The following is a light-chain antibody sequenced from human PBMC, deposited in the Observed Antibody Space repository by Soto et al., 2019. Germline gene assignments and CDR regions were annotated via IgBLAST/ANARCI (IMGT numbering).Light chain of an antibody. CDR2: KAS. CDR1: QSINTW. Sequence: DIQMTQSPSTLSASVGDRVTITFRASQSINTWLAWYQQRPGKPPNLLIYKASTLASGVPSRFSGSGSGTDFTLTISSLQPEDFATYYCQQSYSTPLTFGGGTKVDIK. V-gene: IGKV1-5*03. J-gene: IGKJ4*01. CDR3: QQSYSTPLT.